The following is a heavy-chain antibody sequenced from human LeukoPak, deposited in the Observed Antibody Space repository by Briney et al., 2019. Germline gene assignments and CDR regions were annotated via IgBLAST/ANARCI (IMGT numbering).Heavy chain of an antibody. V-gene: IGHV4-39*01. CDR1: GGSISSSSYY. D-gene: IGHD3-9*01. Sequence: SETLSLTCTVSGGSISSSSYYWGWIRQPPGKGLEWIGSIYYSGSTYYNPSLKSRVTISVDTSKNQFSLKLSSVTAADTAVYYCASGEGDILTGYGRRDEKNYYYGMDVWGQGTTVTVSS. CDR2: IYYSGST. J-gene: IGHJ6*02. CDR3: ASGEGDILTGYGRRDEKNYYYGMDV.